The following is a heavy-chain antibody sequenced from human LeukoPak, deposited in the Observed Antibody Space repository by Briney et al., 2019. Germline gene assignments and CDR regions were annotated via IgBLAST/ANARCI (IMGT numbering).Heavy chain of an antibody. CDR1: GFTFSSYG. Sequence: GGSLRLSCAASGFTFSSYGVHWVRQAPGKGLEWVAFIRYDGSNKYYADSVKGRFTISRDNSKNTLYLQMNSLRAEDTAVYYCAKDPGVYSSSPSRFDPWGQGTLVTVSS. CDR2: IRYDGSNK. CDR3: AKDPGVYSSSPSRFDP. V-gene: IGHV3-30*02. D-gene: IGHD6-6*01. J-gene: IGHJ5*02.